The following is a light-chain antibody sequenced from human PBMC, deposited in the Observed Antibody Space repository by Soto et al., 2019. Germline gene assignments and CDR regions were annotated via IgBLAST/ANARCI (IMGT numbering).Light chain of an antibody. Sequence: ENVLTQSPGTLSLSPGERATLSCRASQSVSSTYLAWYQHKPGLAPRLLIYGASSRAIGIPDRFSGSGSGTDFTLTISRLEPEDFAVYYCQQYGSSPLMYTFGQGTKLEIK. CDR3: QQYGSSPLMYT. CDR2: GAS. J-gene: IGKJ2*01. V-gene: IGKV3-20*01. CDR1: QSVSSTY.